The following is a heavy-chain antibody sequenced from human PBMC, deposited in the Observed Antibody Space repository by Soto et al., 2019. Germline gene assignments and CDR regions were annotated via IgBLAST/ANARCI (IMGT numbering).Heavy chain of an antibody. V-gene: IGHV4-59*01. D-gene: IGHD6-13*01. CDR3: AREGVSSSWYNYYCMDV. CDR2: IYYSGST. Sequence: PSETLSLTCTVSGGSISSYYWSWIRQPPGKGLEWIGYIYYSGSTNYNPSLKSRVTISVDTSKNQFSLKLSSVTAADTAVYYCAREGVSSSWYNYYCMDVWGQGTTVTVSS. CDR1: GGSISSYY. J-gene: IGHJ6*02.